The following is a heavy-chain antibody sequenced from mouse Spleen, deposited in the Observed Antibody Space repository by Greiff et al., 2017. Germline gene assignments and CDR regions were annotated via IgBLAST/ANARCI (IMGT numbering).Heavy chain of an antibody. CDR3: ARRRDWVDY. CDR1: GYTFTDYY. Sequence: EVQLQQSGPELVKPGASVKISCKASGYTFTDYYMNWVKQSHGKSLEWIGDINPNNGGTSYNQKFKGKATLTADKSSSTAYMQLSSLTSEDSAVHFCARRRDWVDYWGQGTTLTVSS. V-gene: IGHV1-26*01. CDR2: INPNNGGT. J-gene: IGHJ2*01. D-gene: IGHD4-1*01.